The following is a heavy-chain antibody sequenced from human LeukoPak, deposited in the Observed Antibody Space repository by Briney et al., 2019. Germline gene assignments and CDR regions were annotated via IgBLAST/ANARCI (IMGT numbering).Heavy chain of an antibody. V-gene: IGHV4-38-2*02. CDR3: ARDPRDILTGIDY. J-gene: IGHJ4*02. D-gene: IGHD3-9*01. CDR2: IYHSGST. Sequence: SETLSLTCTVSGYSISSGYYWGWIRQPPGKGLEWIGSIYHSGSTYYNPSLKSRVTISVDTSKNQFSLKLSSVTAADTAVYYCARDPRDILTGIDYWGQGTLVTVSS. CDR1: GYSISSGYY.